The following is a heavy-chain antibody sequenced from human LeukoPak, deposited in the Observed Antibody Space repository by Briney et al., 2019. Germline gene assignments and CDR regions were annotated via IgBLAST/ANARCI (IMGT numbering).Heavy chain of an antibody. J-gene: IGHJ6*02. CDR2: INHSGST. Sequence: SETLSLTCAVYGGSFSGYYWSWIRQPPGKGLEWIGEINHSGSTNYNPSLKSRVTISVDTSKNQFSLKLSSVTAADTAVYYCAGTVTGPYGMDVWGQGTTVTVSS. D-gene: IGHD4-17*01. V-gene: IGHV4-34*01. CDR1: GGSFSGYY. CDR3: AGTVTGPYGMDV.